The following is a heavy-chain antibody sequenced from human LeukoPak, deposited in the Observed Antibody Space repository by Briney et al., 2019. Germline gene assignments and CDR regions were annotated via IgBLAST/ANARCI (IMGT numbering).Heavy chain of an antibody. CDR1: GFTFSSYA. J-gene: IGHJ3*02. D-gene: IGHD6-19*01. V-gene: IGHV3-23*01. Sequence: GGTLRLSCAASGFTFSSYAMNWVRQAPGKGLEWVSSLSTSGGSTYYADSVRGRFTISRDNARNSLYLQMFSLRVEDTAVYYCARGLETTGWYKAFDIWGQGTMVTVSS. CDR2: LSTSGGST. CDR3: ARGLETTGWYKAFDI.